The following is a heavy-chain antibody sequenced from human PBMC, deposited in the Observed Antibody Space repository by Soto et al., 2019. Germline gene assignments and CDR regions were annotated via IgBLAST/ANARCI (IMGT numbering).Heavy chain of an antibody. CDR1: GYSFTSYW. Sequence: PGESLKISCKDSGYSFTSYWIAWVRQTPGKGLEWMGIIYPYDSNTRYSPSFQGQVTISADKSVSTAYLQWSSLKASDTAMYFCTRDLDYNGNSESFNIWVQGTMVTVSS. CDR3: TRDLDYNGNSESFNI. J-gene: IGHJ3*02. CDR2: IYPYDSNT. V-gene: IGHV5-51*01. D-gene: IGHD4-4*01.